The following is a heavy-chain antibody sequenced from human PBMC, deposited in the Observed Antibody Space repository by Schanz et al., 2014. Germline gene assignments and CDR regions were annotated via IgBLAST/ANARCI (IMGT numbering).Heavy chain of an antibody. V-gene: IGHV3-23*03. CDR1: GFTFSSYA. Sequence: EVQLVESGGGLVQPGGSLRLSCAASGFTFSSYAMTWVRQAPGMGLEWVSFVHPGGSTYYPDSVKGRFTISRDNSKNTLFLQMNSLRAEDTAVYYCARKVVATIGGYYDNWGQGTLVIVSS. J-gene: IGHJ4*02. D-gene: IGHD5-12*01. CDR3: ARKVVATIGGYYDN. CDR2: FVHPGGST.